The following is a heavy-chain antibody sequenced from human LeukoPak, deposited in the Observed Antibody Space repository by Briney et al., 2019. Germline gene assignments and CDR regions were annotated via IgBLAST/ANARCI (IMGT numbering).Heavy chain of an antibody. CDR3: AKDTPVGYFDY. V-gene: IGHV3-9*01. J-gene: IGHJ4*02. Sequence: GGSLRLSCAASGFTFDDYAMHWVRHAPGKGLEWVSGISWNSGSIGYADSVKGRFTISRDNAKNSLYLQMNSLRAEDTALYYCAKDTPVGYFDYWGQGTLVTVSS. D-gene: IGHD4-23*01. CDR1: GFTFDDYA. CDR2: ISWNSGSI.